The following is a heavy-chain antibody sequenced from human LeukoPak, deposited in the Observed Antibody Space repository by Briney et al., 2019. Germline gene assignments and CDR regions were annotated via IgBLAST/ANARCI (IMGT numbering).Heavy chain of an antibody. CDR2: IIPIFGTA. Sequence: SVKVSCKASGGTFSSYAISWVRQAPGQGLEWMGGIIPIFGTANYAQKFQGRVTITADESTSTAYMELSSLRSEDTAVYYCARDKYDEVWGSYRYMFEDYWGQGTLVTVSS. V-gene: IGHV1-69*13. CDR1: GGTFSSYA. CDR3: ARDKYDEVWGSYRYMFEDY. D-gene: IGHD3-16*02. J-gene: IGHJ4*02.